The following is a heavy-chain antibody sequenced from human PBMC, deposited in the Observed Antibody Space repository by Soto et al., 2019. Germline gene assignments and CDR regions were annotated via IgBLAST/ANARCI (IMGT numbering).Heavy chain of an antibody. D-gene: IGHD3-10*01. V-gene: IGHV1-18*01. CDR3: ARMRHYGSASSSSGGES. CDR1: GYTFTNYG. J-gene: IGHJ5*02. CDR2: ISANNGNT. Sequence: QVQLVQSGAEVKKPGASVKVSCKASGYTFTNYGITWVRQAPGQGLEWMGWISANNGNTHYAQKLQGRVTMTTDTSTGTAYMELTSLRPDDTAVFHCARMRHYGSASSSSGGESWGQGTLVTVSS.